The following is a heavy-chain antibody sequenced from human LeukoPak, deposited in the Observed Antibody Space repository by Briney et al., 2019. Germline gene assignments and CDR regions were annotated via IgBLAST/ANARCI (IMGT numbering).Heavy chain of an antibody. CDR2: IYYSGST. CDR1: GGSISSYY. D-gene: IGHD6-6*01. CDR3: ARGGSSSGLDY. J-gene: IGHJ4*02. V-gene: IGHV4-59*01. Sequence: PSETLSLTCTVPGGSISSYYWSWVRQPPGKGLEWIGYIYYSGSTNYNPSLKSRVTISVDTSKNQFSLKLSSVTAADTAVYYCARGGSSSGLDYWGQGTLVTVSS.